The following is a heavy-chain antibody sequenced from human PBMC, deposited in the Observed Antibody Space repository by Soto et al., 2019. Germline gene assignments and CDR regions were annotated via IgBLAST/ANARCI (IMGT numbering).Heavy chain of an antibody. D-gene: IGHD3-22*01. CDR2: IYPGDSDT. Sequence: GESVKISFKGSGYSFTSYWIGWVRQMPGKGLEWMGIIYPGDSDTRYSPSFQGQVTISADKSISTAYLQWSSLKASDTAMYYCARSHYYDSSGYSPYYYGMDVWGQGTTVTVSS. V-gene: IGHV5-51*01. CDR3: ARSHYYDSSGYSPYYYGMDV. CDR1: GYSFTSYW. J-gene: IGHJ6*02.